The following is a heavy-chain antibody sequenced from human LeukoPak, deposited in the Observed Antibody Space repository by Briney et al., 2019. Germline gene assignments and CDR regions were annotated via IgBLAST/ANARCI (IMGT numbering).Heavy chain of an antibody. CDR1: GYTFTGYY. CDR2: MDPNSGDT. D-gene: IGHD1-26*01. J-gene: IGHJ3*02. Sequence: ASVKVTCKASGYTFTGYYIHWVRQAPGQGLAWMGWMDPNSGDTNYAQKFQGRVTMTSDTSISTAYMELSRLRSDDTAVYSCVKSIVGAAGRGAFDMWGQGTMVIVSS. V-gene: IGHV1-2*02. CDR3: VKSIVGAAGRGAFDM.